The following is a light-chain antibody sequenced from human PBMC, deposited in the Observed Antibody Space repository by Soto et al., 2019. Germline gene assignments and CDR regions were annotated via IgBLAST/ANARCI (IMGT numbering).Light chain of an antibody. CDR3: SSYTSRITLV. CDR1: SSDVGGYIY. J-gene: IGLJ2*01. Sequence: QSALTQPASVSGSPGQSITISCTGTSSDVGGYIYVSWYQQHPGKAPKLMVYDVSNRPSGVSNRFSGSKSGNTASLSISGLQAEDEADYYCSSYTSRITLVFGGGTKVTVL. CDR2: DVS. V-gene: IGLV2-14*03.